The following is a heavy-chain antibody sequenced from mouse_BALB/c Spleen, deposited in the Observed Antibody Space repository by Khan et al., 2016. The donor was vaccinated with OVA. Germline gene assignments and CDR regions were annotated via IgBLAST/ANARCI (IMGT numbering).Heavy chain of an antibody. V-gene: IGHV5-6*01. J-gene: IGHJ3*01. CDR3: ASHLTGSVAY. CDR2: INSDGSYT. CDR1: GFTFRNYG. Sequence: EVQLVESGGDLVKPGGSLKLSCAASGFTFRNYGMSWVRQIPDKRLEWVATINSDGSYTYYPDSVKGRFTISRTNAKNTLYLEMSSLKSDDTAMYYCASHLTGSVAYWGQGTLVTVFA. D-gene: IGHD4-1*01.